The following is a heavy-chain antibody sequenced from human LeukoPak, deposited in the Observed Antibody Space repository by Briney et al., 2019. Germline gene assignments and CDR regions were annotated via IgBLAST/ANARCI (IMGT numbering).Heavy chain of an antibody. CDR1: GYTVDTSS. D-gene: IGHD1-1*01. CDR3: TRVRNSNNWWGAFDI. Sequence: GASVNVSCKAFGYTVDTSSISWVRQAPGQRLEWMGWISPNDGNTHYAQGVQGRVTMTTDTSRSTAYMELRSLRSDDTAVYYCTRVRNSNNWWGAFDIWGQGTMVTVSS. V-gene: IGHV1-18*01. CDR2: ISPNDGNT. J-gene: IGHJ3*02.